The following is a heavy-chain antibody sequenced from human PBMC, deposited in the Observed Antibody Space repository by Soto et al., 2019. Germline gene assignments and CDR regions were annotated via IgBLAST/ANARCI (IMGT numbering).Heavy chain of an antibody. V-gene: IGHV3-48*01. Sequence: GGSLRLSCAASGFTFSSYAMSWVRQAPGKGLEWVSYISSGSSTIYYADSVKGRFTISRDNAQSSLYLQMNSLRAEDTAVYYCAKTYSSGRGAFDVWGQGTMVTVSS. CDR3: AKTYSSGRGAFDV. J-gene: IGHJ3*01. CDR1: GFTFSSYA. CDR2: ISSGSSTI. D-gene: IGHD6-19*01.